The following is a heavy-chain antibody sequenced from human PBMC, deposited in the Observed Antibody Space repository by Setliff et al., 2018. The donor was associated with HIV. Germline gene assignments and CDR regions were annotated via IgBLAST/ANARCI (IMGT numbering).Heavy chain of an antibody. CDR2: IYYSGSN. D-gene: IGHD3-22*01. Sequence: SETLSLTCTVSGGSISSHYWSWIRQPPGKGLEWIGYIYYSGSNDCNPSLKNRVTISIDTSKNQVSLKLSSVTAADTAFYFCARRRSPPSGFYSRYYMDVWGKGTTVTVSS. V-gene: IGHV4-59*11. CDR1: GGSISSHY. J-gene: IGHJ6*03. CDR3: ARRRSPPSGFYSRYYMDV.